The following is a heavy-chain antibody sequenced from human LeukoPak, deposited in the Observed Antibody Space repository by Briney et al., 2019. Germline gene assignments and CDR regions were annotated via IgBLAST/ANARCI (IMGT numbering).Heavy chain of an antibody. J-gene: IGHJ1*01. D-gene: IGHD3-22*01. CDR1: GGSVSDYY. Sequence: SETLSLTCTVSGGSVSDYYWSWIRQSPGKGLEWIGYIYYTETSYNPSLKSRVTISADTSKNQFSLKLSSVTAADTAVYYCARLKYYYDSSGYRAEYFQHWGQGTLVTVSS. V-gene: IGHV4-59*02. CDR3: ARLKYYYDSSGYRAEYFQH. CDR2: IYYTET.